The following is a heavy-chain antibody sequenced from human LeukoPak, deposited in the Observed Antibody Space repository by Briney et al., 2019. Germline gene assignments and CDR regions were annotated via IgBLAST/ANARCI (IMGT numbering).Heavy chain of an antibody. CDR2: ISYIGSA. V-gene: IGHV4-59*08. CDR1: GGSVSSYY. J-gene: IGHJ5*02. CDR3: ARHPKRYYYGSGSYYNAGWFDP. Sequence: SETLSLTCTVSGGSVSSYYWSWIRQPPGKGLEWIGYISYIGSANYNPSLKSRVTISVDTSKNQFSLKLSSVTAADTAVYYCARHPKRYYYGSGSYYNAGWFDPWGQGTLVTVSS. D-gene: IGHD3-10*01.